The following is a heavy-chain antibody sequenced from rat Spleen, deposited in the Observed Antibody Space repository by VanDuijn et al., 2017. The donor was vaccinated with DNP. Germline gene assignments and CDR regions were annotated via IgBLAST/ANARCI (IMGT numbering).Heavy chain of an antibody. J-gene: IGHJ3*01. Sequence: EVRLVESGGGLVQPGRSLKLSCAASGFTFSRFPMAWVRQAPTKGLDWVATISTSGGITYYRDSVKGRFTISRDNAKNIQHLQMDSLRPEDTATYYCATGVYGGYEDWFANWGQGTLVTVSS. D-gene: IGHD1-11*01. CDR2: ISTSGGIT. CDR1: GFTFSRFP. V-gene: IGHV5S13*01. CDR3: ATGVYGGYEDWFAN.